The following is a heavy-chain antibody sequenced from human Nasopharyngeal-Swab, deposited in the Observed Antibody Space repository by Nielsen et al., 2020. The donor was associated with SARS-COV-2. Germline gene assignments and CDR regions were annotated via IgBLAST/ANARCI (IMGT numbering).Heavy chain of an antibody. V-gene: IGHV4-39*01. CDR3: ASQPSNWFDP. J-gene: IGHJ5*02. Sequence: GSLRLSCTVSGGSISSSSYYWGWIRQPPGKGLEWIGSIYYSGSTYYNPSLKSRVTISVDTSKNHFSLKLSSVTAADTAVYYCASQPSNWFDPWGQGTLVTVSS. CDR1: GGSISSSSYY. CDR2: IYYSGST.